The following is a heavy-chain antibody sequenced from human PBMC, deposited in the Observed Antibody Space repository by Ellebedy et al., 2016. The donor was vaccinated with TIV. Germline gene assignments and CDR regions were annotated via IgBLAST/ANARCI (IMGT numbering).Heavy chain of an antibody. V-gene: IGHV3-30*03. D-gene: IGHD2-8*02. CDR3: ARRSTEFAFDS. CDR2: ISFDGTTK. CDR1: GFIFSSNG. J-gene: IGHJ4*02. Sequence: GESLKISCAASGFIFSSNGMPWVRQAPGKGLEWVAVISFDGTTKHYVDSVKGRFTISRDNSKNTLFLQMSSLRAEDTAVYFCARRSTEFAFDSWGQGTLVTVSS.